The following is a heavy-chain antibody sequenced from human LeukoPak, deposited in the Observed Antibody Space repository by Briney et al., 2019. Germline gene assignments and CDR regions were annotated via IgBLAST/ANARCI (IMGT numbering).Heavy chain of an antibody. CDR3: ARDIYLYYDSSGYLN. V-gene: IGHV1-69*05. CDR1: GGTFSSYA. CDR2: IIPIFGTA. J-gene: IGHJ4*02. Sequence: SVKVSCKASGGTFSSYAISWVRQAPGQGLEWMGRIIPIFGTANYAQKFQGRVTITTDESTSTAYMELSSLRSEDTAVYYCARDIYLYYDSSGYLNWGQGTLVTVSS. D-gene: IGHD3-22*01.